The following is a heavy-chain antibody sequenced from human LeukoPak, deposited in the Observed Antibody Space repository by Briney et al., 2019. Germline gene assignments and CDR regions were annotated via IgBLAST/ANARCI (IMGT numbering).Heavy chain of an antibody. CDR3: ASGGRYCSSTSCFDY. CDR2: ISSSSSYT. CDR1: GFTFSDYY. D-gene: IGHD2-2*01. J-gene: IGHJ4*02. Sequence: GGSLRLSCAASGFTFSDYYMSWIRQAPGKGLEWVSYISSSSSYTNYADSVKGRFTISRDNAKNSLYLQMNSLRAEDTAVYYCASGGRYCSSTSCFDYWGQGTLVTVSP. V-gene: IGHV3-11*06.